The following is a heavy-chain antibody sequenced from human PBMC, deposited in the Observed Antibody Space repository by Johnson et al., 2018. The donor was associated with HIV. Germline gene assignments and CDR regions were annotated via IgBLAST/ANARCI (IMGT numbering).Heavy chain of an antibody. CDR1: GFTFSTYG. CDR3: ARNDPAAGTGDAFDI. Sequence: QVQLVESGGGVVQPGRSLRLSCAASGFTFSTYGMHWVRQAPGKGLEWVAVISYDGSNKYYADSVKGRFTISRDNSKNTLSLQMNSLRAEDTAVYYCARNDPAAGTGDAFDIWGQGTMVTVSS. J-gene: IGHJ3*02. D-gene: IGHD6-13*01. CDR2: ISYDGSNK. V-gene: IGHV3-30*19.